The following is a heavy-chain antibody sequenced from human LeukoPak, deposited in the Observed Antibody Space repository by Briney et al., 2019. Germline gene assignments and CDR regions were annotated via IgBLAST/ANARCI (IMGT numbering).Heavy chain of an antibody. J-gene: IGHJ4*02. V-gene: IGHV5-51*01. D-gene: IGHD3-9*01. CDR2: IYPGDSHT. Sequence: GESLKISCKASGYTFTGYWIGWVRQMPGKGLECMAIIYPGDSHTRYSPSFQGQVTIPTDKSISTAYLQWSSLKASDTAMYYCVGSTGYPYYFDYWGQGTLVTVSS. CDR1: GYTFTGYW. CDR3: VGSTGYPYYFDY.